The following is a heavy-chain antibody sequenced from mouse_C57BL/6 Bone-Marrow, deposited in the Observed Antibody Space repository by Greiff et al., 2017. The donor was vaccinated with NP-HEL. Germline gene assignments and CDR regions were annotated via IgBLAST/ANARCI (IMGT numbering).Heavy chain of an antibody. CDR1: GYTFTSYW. J-gene: IGHJ3*01. V-gene: IGHV1-52*01. Sequence: VQLQQPGAELVRPGSSVELSCKASGYTFTSYWMHWVKQRPIQGLEWIGNIDPSDSETHYNQKFKDKATLTVDKSSSTAYMQLSSLTSEDSAVYYCARALRLPWFAYWGQGTLVTVSA. D-gene: IGHD3-2*02. CDR3: ARALRLPWFAY. CDR2: IDPSDSET.